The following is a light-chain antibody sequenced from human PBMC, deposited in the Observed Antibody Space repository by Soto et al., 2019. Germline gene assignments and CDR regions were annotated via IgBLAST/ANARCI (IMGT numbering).Light chain of an antibody. Sequence: EIVLTQSPGTLSLSPGERATLSCRASQSVSSSYLAWYQQKPGQAPRLLIYGASSRATGIPDRFSGSGSGTDSTLTISRLEPEDFAVYYSQQYGSSRRTFGQGTRVEIK. CDR1: QSVSSSY. CDR3: QQYGSSRRT. J-gene: IGKJ1*01. CDR2: GAS. V-gene: IGKV3-20*01.